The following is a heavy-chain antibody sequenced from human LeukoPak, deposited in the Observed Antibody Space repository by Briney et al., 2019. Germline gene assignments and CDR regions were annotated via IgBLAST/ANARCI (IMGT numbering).Heavy chain of an antibody. CDR1: GFTFSSYE. CDR3: AKGKDYSNYVAAFDY. CDR2: ISSSGSTI. Sequence: GGSLRLSCAASGFTFSSYEMNWVRQAPGKGLEWVSYISSSGSTIYYADSVKGRFTISRDNAKNSLYLQMNSLRAEDTAVYYCAKGKDYSNYVAAFDYWGQGTLVTISS. V-gene: IGHV3-48*03. J-gene: IGHJ4*02. D-gene: IGHD4-11*01.